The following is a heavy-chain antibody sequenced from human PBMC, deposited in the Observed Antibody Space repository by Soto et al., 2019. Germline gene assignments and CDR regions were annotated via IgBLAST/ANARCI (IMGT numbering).Heavy chain of an antibody. CDR1: GGSFSSGGYY. Sequence: QVQLQESGPGLVKPSQTLSLTCTVSGGSFSSGGYYWSWIRQHPGKGLEWMGYISYSGNTKYKPSLQSRITISVDTSENQFSLRLTSVTAADTAIYFCARTSIFGVVLNAFDIWGQGTLVTVSS. D-gene: IGHD3-3*01. CDR3: ARTSIFGVVLNAFDI. V-gene: IGHV4-31*03. J-gene: IGHJ3*02. CDR2: ISYSGNT.